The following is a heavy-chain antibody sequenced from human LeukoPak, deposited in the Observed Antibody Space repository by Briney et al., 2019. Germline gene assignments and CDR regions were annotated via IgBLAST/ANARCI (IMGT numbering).Heavy chain of an antibody. Sequence: GASVKVSCKASGYTFTSYDISWVRQAPGQGLEWMGWVSPYTDNTDYTQKFQGRVTMTTETSTSTAYMELRSLTSDDTAVYYCARSAGAGTSVFDMWGQGTMVTVSS. D-gene: IGHD6-13*01. CDR2: VSPYTDNT. CDR1: GYTFTSYD. CDR3: ARSAGAGTSVFDM. V-gene: IGHV1-18*01. J-gene: IGHJ3*02.